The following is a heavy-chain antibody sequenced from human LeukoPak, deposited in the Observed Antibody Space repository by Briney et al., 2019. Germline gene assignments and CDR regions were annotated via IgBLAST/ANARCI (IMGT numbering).Heavy chain of an antibody. D-gene: IGHD6-19*01. J-gene: IGHJ5*02. Sequence: GGSLRLSCAASGFTLSSYAMSWVRQAPGKGLEWVSAISGSGGSTYYADSVKGRFTISRDNSKNTLYLQMNSLRAEDTAVYYCARKLAAAGTWFDPWGQGTLVTVSS. CDR2: ISGSGGST. CDR1: GFTLSSYA. V-gene: IGHV3-23*01. CDR3: ARKLAAAGTWFDP.